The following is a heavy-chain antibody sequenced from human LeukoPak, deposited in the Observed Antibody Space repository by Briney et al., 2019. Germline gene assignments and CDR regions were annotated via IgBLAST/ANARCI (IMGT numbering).Heavy chain of an antibody. V-gene: IGHV3-30*04. Sequence: GRSLRLSCAASGFTFSSYAMHWVRQAQGKGLEWVAVISYDGSNKYYADSVKGRFTISRDNSKSTLYLQMNSLRAEDTAVYYCARYAQQLVDYWGQGTLVTVSS. CDR3: ARYAQQLVDY. CDR1: GFTFSSYA. D-gene: IGHD6-13*01. CDR2: ISYDGSNK. J-gene: IGHJ4*02.